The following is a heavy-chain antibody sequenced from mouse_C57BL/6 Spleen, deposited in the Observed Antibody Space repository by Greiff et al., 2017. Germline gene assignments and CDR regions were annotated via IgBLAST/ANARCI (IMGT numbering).Heavy chain of an antibody. V-gene: IGHV1-72*01. D-gene: IGHD2-4*01. CDR3: ARRYDYDSLYFDV. Sequence: QVQLQQPGAELVKPGASVKLSCKASGYTFTSYWMHWVKQRPGRGLEWIGRIDPNSGGTKYNEKFKSKATLTVDKPSITAYMQLSSLTSEDSAVYYCARRYDYDSLYFDVWGTGTTVTVSS. J-gene: IGHJ1*03. CDR1: GYTFTSYW. CDR2: IDPNSGGT.